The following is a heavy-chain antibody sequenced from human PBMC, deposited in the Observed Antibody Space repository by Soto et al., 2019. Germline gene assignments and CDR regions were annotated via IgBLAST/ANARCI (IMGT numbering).Heavy chain of an antibody. J-gene: IGHJ3*02. Sequence: QLLESGGGLVQPGGSLRLSCAASGFTFSSYAMTWVRQAPGKGLEWVSLISANGGSAYYADSVKGRFTTSRDNSQNPLYLQMKRPRTQGPALIFFAERLEYWRNPACSPVFGILGPGTMVNGS. V-gene: IGHV3-23*01. D-gene: IGHD6-6*01. CDR1: GFTFSSYA. CDR2: ISANGGSA. CDR3: AERLEYWRNPACSPVFGI.